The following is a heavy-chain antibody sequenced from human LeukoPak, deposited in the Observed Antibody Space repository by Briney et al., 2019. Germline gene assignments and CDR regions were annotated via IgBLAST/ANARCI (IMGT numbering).Heavy chain of an antibody. CDR1: GDNVSSNSAA. CDR2: TYYRSKWYN. J-gene: IGHJ4*02. Sequence: SQTLSLTCAISGDNVSSNSAAWNWIRQSPSRGLEWLGRTYYRSKWYNDYAVSVKGRIAINPDTSKNQFSLQLNSVTPEDTAVYYCARAKGRSPLFDYWGQRTLVTVSS. CDR3: ARAKGRSPLFDY. D-gene: IGHD6-13*01. V-gene: IGHV6-1*01.